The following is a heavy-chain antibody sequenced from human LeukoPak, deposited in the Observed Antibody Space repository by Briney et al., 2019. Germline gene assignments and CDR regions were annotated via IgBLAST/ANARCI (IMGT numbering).Heavy chain of an antibody. CDR2: ISSSSSYI. J-gene: IGHJ4*02. D-gene: IGHD2-15*01. CDR3: ASPLCSGGSCYPYYFDY. CDR1: GFTFSSYS. V-gene: IGHV3-21*01. Sequence: PGGSLRLSCAASGFTFSSYSMNWVRQAPGKGLEWVSSISSSSSYIYYADSVKGRFTISRDNAKNSLYLQMNSLRAEDTAVYYCASPLCSGGSCYPYYFDYWGQGTLVTVSS.